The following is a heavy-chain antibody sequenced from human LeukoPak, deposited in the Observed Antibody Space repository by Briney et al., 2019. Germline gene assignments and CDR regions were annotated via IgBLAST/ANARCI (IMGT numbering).Heavy chain of an antibody. D-gene: IGHD3-22*01. CDR2: ISPSGDRT. Sequence: PGGSLRLSCAASGFTFSSYAMSWVRQAPGKGLEWVSFISPSGDRTSNADSVEGRFTISRDNTRNTLYLQMNSLRDEDTDVYYCAIMHGYYDGSGFWVQWGQGTLVTVSS. V-gene: IGHV3-23*01. J-gene: IGHJ4*02. CDR3: AIMHGYYDGSGFWVQ. CDR1: GFTFSSYA.